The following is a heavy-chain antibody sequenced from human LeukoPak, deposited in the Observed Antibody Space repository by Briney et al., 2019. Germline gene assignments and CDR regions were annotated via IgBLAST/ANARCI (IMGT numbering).Heavy chain of an antibody. V-gene: IGHV3-30*18. CDR1: GFIFSNDA. D-gene: IGHD3-22*01. CDR3: AKDRRSGYYYYYYGMDV. CDR2: ISYDGSNK. J-gene: IGHJ6*02. Sequence: GGSLRLSCAASGFIFSNDAMHWVRQAPGKGLEWVAVISYDGSNKYYADSVKGRFTISRDNSKNTLYLQMNSLRAEDTAVYYCAKDRRSGYYYYYYGMDVWGQGTTVTVSS.